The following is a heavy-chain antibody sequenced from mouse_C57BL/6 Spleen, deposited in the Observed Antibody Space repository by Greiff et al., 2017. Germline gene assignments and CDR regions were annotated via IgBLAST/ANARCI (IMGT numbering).Heavy chain of an antibody. CDR1: GYTFTDYN. CDR2: INPNNGGT. CDR3: AREDYYGSSYGYCDV. Sequence: VQLQQSGPELVKPGASVKIPCKASGYTFTDYNMDWVKQSHGKSLEWIGDINPNNGGTIYNQKFKGKATLTVDKSSSTAYMELRSLTSEDTAVYYCAREDYYGSSYGYCDVWGTGTTVTVSS. D-gene: IGHD1-1*01. V-gene: IGHV1-18*01. J-gene: IGHJ1*03.